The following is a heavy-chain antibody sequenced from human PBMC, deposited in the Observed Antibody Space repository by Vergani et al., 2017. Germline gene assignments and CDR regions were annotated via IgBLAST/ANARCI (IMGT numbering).Heavy chain of an antibody. J-gene: IGHJ6*03. V-gene: IGHV3-23*01. D-gene: IGHD2-2*01. Sequence: EVQLLESGGGLVQPGGSLRLSCAASGFTFSSYAMSWVRQAPGKGLEWVSAISGGGGSTYYADSVKGRFTISRDNSKNTLYLQMNSLRAEDTAVYYCAKAGIVVPAAITGIRAYYYYYMDVWGKGTTVTVSS. CDR1: GFTFSSYA. CDR2: ISGGGGST. CDR3: AKAGIVVPAAITGIRAYYYYYMDV.